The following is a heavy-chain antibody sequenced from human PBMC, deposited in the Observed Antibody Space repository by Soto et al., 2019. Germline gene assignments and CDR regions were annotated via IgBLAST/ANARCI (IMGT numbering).Heavy chain of an antibody. J-gene: IGHJ5*02. Sequence: PGGSLRLSCAASGFTFSPYAMHWVRQAPGKGLEWVAVISYDGSNKYYADSVKGRFTISRDDSKNTLYLQMNSLRAEDTAVYYCARAYGGNPALFDPWGQGTLVTVSS. CDR2: ISYDGSNK. CDR3: ARAYGGNPALFDP. CDR1: GFTFSPYA. D-gene: IGHD4-17*01. V-gene: IGHV3-30*03.